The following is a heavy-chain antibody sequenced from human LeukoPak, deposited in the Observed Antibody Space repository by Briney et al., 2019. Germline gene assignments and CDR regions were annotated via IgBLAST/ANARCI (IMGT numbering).Heavy chain of an antibody. CDR3: AREYCSGGSCYGQDY. D-gene: IGHD2-15*01. CDR1: GFTFSSYA. J-gene: IGHJ4*02. CDR2: ISYDGSNK. Sequence: GGSLRLSCAASGFTFSSYAMHWVRQAPGKGLEWVAVISYDGSNKYYADSVKGRFTISRDNSKNTLYLQMSSLRAEDTAVYYCAREYCSGGSCYGQDYWGQGTLVTVSS. V-gene: IGHV3-30-3*01.